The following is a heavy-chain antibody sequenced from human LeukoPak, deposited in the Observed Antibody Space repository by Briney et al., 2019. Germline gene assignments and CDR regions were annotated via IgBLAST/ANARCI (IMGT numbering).Heavy chain of an antibody. CDR1: GFTFSTST. CDR3: VRIPNSANFPNWFDP. V-gene: IGHV3-21*01. D-gene: IGHD4/OR15-4a*01. CDR2: ISSSSDYI. J-gene: IGHJ5*02. Sequence: GGSLRLSCAASGFTFSTSTMNWVRQAQGKGLELVSSISSSSDYIYYADSVRGRFTISRDNAKNSLYLQMTSMRAEDTALYYCVRIPNSANFPNWFDPWGQGTLVTVSS.